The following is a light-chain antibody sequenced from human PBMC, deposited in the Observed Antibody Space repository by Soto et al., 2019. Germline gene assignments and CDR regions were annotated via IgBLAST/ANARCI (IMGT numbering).Light chain of an antibody. CDR1: SSDIGTYNY. CDR2: DVS. Sequence: QSALTQPASVSGSPGQSITISCTGTSSDIGTYNYVSWYQQHPGKAPKLMIYDVSNRPSGVSDRFSGSKSGNTASLTISGLQAEDEADYYCSSYTSSSPSVVFGGGTKVTVL. V-gene: IGLV2-14*01. CDR3: SSYTSSSPSVV. J-gene: IGLJ2*01.